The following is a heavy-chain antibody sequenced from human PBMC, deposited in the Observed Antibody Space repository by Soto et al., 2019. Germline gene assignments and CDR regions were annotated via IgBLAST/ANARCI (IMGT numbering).Heavy chain of an antibody. CDR3: AGGSGWISDT. D-gene: IGHD6-19*01. CDR1: GFTFSPYW. V-gene: IGHV3-7*05. J-gene: IGHJ5*02. Sequence: EVQLVESGGGLVQPGGSLRLSCAASGFTFSPYWMSWVRQAPGKGLEWVAIIKDDGGDEHYLEAVRGRFTISRDNAKKSLYLAMNSLRDENTAVYYCAGGSGWISDTWGQGNLVTVSS. CDR2: IKDDGGDE.